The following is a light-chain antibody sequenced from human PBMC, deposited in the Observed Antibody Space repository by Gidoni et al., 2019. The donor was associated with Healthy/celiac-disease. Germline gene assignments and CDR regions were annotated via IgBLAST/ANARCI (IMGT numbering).Light chain of an antibody. Sequence: VSPQSRGTRSLSPWARATLSCRASQSVGSSYLAWYQQKPGQAPRLLIYGASSRATGIPDRLSGSGSGTDFTLPISSLEPEDFSVYYCQQYGSSLPCTFGQGTKLEIK. V-gene: IGKV3-20*01. CDR1: QSVGSSY. CDR2: GAS. CDR3: QQYGSSLPCT. J-gene: IGKJ2*02.